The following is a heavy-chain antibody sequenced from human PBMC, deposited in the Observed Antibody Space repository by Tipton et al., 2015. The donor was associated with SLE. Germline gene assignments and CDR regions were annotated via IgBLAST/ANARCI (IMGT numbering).Heavy chain of an antibody. CDR3: ARMGTYYYYGMDV. V-gene: IGHV4-59*01. J-gene: IGHJ6*02. CDR2: IYYSGST. CDR1: GGSISSYY. Sequence: TLSLTCTVSGGSISSYYWSWIRQPPGKGLGWIGYIYYSGSTSYNPSLKSRVTISVDTSKNQFSLKLSSVTAADTAVYYCARMGTYYYYGMDVWGRGTTVTVSS. D-gene: IGHD7-27*01.